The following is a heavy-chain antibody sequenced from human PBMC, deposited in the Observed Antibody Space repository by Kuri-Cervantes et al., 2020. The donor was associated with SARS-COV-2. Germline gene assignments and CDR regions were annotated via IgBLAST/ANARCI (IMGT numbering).Heavy chain of an antibody. V-gene: IGHV3-21*04. CDR2: ISSSSSYI. D-gene: IGHD6-6*01. CDR3: ATDFGYSSSSHADY. CDR1: GFTFSSYS. Sequence: GGSLRLSCAASGFTFSSYSMNWVRQAPGKGLEWVSSISSSSSYIYYADSVKGRFTISRDNAKNSLYLQMNSLRSEDTAVYYCATDFGYSSSSHADYWGQGTLVTVSS. J-gene: IGHJ4*02.